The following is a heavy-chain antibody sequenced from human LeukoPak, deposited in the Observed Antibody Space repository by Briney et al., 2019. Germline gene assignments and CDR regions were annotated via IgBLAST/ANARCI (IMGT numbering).Heavy chain of an antibody. CDR2: ISSSSSYI. Sequence: GGSLRLSCAASGFTFSSYSMNWVRQAPGKGLEWVSSISSSSSYIYYADSVKGRFTISRDNAKNSLYLQMNSLRAEDTAVYYCASCSGGSCYSGRIDYWGQGTLVTVSS. CDR1: GFTFSSYS. V-gene: IGHV3-21*01. CDR3: ASCSGGSCYSGRIDY. D-gene: IGHD2-15*01. J-gene: IGHJ4*02.